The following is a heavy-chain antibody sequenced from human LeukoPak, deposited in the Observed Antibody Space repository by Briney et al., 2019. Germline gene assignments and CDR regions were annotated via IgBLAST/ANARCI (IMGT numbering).Heavy chain of an antibody. Sequence: GGSLRLSCAASGFTFSSYDMHWVRQATGKGLEWVSAIGTTGDTYYSDSVRGRFTISRENAKNSLYLQMNSLRAGDTAVYYCASSPSYSSSWYALDSWGQGTLVTVSS. CDR1: GFTFSSYD. CDR3: ASSPSYSSSWYALDS. CDR2: IGTTGDT. D-gene: IGHD6-13*01. J-gene: IGHJ4*02. V-gene: IGHV3-13*01.